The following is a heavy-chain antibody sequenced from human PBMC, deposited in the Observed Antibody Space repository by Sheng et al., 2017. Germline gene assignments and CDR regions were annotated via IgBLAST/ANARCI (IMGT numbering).Heavy chain of an antibody. Sequence: QVQLVESGGGVVQPGRSLRLSCAASGFTFSSYGMHWVRQAPGKGLEWVAVIWYDGSNKYYADSVKGRFTISRDNSKNTLYLQMNSLRAEDTAVYYCARDGWDSEIFGYFDYWGQGTLVTVSS. J-gene: IGHJ4*02. CDR1: GFTFSSYG. D-gene: IGHD1-26*01. V-gene: IGHV3-33*01. CDR3: ARDGWDSEIFGYFDY. CDR2: IWYDGSNK.